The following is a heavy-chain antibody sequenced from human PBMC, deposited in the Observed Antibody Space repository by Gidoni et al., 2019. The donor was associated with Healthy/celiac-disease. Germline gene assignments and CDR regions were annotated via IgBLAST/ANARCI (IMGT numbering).Heavy chain of an antibody. J-gene: IGHJ4*02. CDR1: GGSISSSYW. CDR3: ARDRGVAAAGSFYDY. CDR2: IYHSGST. V-gene: IGHV4-4*02. D-gene: IGHD6-13*01. Sequence: QVQLQEPGPRLVKPSGTLSLTCAVSGGSISSSYWWSWVRQPPGKGLEWIVEIYHSGSTNFNPSLKSRVTMSVDKSKNQFSLKLSSVTTADTAVYYCARDRGVAAAGSFYDYWGQGTLVTVSS.